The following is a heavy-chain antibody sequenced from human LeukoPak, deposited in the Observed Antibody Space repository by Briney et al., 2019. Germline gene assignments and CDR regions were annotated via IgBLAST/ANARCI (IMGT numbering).Heavy chain of an antibody. V-gene: IGHV4-34*01. Sequence: SETLSLTCAVNGGSFSGYSWSWIRQPPGKGLEWIGSIRYSGSTYYNPSLKSRVTISVDTSNNQFSLHLTSLTAADTAVYYCATSDTVSTYNWFDPWGLGTLVTVS. CDR3: ATSDTVSTYNWFDP. J-gene: IGHJ5*02. CDR1: GGSFSGYS. CDR2: IRYSGST. D-gene: IGHD5/OR15-5a*01.